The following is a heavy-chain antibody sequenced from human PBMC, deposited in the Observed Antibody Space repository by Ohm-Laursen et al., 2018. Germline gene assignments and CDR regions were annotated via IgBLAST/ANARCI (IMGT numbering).Heavy chain of an antibody. Sequence: SSVKVSCKASGCTFSSFSINWVRQAPGQGLEWMGGIIPISGTANYAQKFQGRVTITADKSTSTAYMEVSSLRSEDTAVDSCARGGQIVKFSDTKGYYGMDVWGQGTTVTVSS. D-gene: IGHD1-26*01. CDR2: IIPISGTA. J-gene: IGHJ6*02. CDR3: ARGGQIVKFSDTKGYYGMDV. CDR1: GCTFSSFS. V-gene: IGHV1-69*06.